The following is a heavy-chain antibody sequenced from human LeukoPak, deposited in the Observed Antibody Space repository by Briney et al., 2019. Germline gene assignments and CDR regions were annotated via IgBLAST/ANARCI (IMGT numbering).Heavy chain of an antibody. D-gene: IGHD6-19*01. J-gene: IGHJ4*02. V-gene: IGHV3-30-3*01. CDR3: ARDLRAVAGLFDY. Sequence: TGRSLRLSCAASGFSFRSFAMHWVRQAPGKGLEWVAVISYDGSNKYYADSVKGRFTISRDNSKNTLYLQMNSLRAEDTAVYYCARDLRAVAGLFDYWGQGTLVTVSS. CDR2: ISYDGSNK. CDR1: GFSFRSFA.